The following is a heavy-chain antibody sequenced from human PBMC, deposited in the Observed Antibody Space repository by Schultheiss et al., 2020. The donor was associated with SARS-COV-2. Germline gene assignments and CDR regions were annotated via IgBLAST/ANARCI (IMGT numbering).Heavy chain of an antibody. V-gene: IGHV4-34*01. J-gene: IGHJ4*02. CDR2: INHSGST. CDR3: ARDVAVAGGDY. D-gene: IGHD6-19*01. Sequence: SETLSLTCAVYGGSFSGYYWSWIRQPPGKGLEWIGEINHSGSTNYNPSLKSRVTISVDTSKNQFSLKLSSVTAADTAVCYCARDVAVAGGDYWGQGTLVTVSS. CDR1: GGSFSGYY.